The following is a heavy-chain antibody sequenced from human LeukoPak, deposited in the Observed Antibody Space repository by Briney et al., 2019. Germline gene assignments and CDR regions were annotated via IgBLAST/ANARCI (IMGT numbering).Heavy chain of an antibody. Sequence: ASVKVSCKASGYTFTSYGISWVRQAPGQGLEWMGWISAYNGNTNYAQKLQGRVTMTTDTSTSTAYMELRSLRSDDTAVYYCARESGARGVRELSAFCSLSAGDCWGQGTLVTVSS. CDR1: GYTFTSYG. CDR2: ISAYNGNT. D-gene: IGHD3-16*02. V-gene: IGHV1-18*01. J-gene: IGHJ4*01. CDR3: ARESGARGVRELSAFCSLSAGDC.